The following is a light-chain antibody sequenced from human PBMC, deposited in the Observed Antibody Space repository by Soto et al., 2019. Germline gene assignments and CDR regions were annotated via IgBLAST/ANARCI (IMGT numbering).Light chain of an antibody. CDR1: NSDIGTYNF. Sequence: QSALTQPASVSGSPGQSIAISCIGTNSDIGTYNFVSWYQQYPGKAPKLMIYDVTKRPSGVPDRFSGSKSGNTASLTISGLQADDEADYYCCSYAGTYTFVFGGGTKLTVL. CDR3: CSYAGTYTFV. CDR2: DVT. V-gene: IGLV2-11*01. J-gene: IGLJ3*02.